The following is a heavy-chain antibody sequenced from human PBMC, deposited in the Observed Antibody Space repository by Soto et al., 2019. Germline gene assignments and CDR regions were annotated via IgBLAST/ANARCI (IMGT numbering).Heavy chain of an antibody. Sequence: SETLSLTCTVSGGSISSGGYSWSWIRQPPGKGLEWIGYIYYSGSTNYNPSLTSRVTISVDTSKNQFSLKLSSVTAADTAVYYCARHRYSYGVYYFDYWGQGTLVTVSS. J-gene: IGHJ4*02. V-gene: IGHV4-61*08. CDR3: ARHRYSYGVYYFDY. CDR1: GGSISSGGYS. CDR2: IYYSGST. D-gene: IGHD5-18*01.